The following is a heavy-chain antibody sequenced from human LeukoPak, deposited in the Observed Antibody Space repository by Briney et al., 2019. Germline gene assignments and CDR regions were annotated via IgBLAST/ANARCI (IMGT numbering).Heavy chain of an antibody. CDR2: INEHGSIT. CDR1: GFTFSSYW. Sequence: PGGSLRLSCAAPGFTFSSYWMHWVRQVPGKGLVWVARINEHGSITDYADSVKDRFTVSRDNAWNTLYLQMNSLRAKDTAVYYCARDVAGSGSLWGQGTLITVSS. V-gene: IGHV3-74*01. D-gene: IGHD3-10*01. CDR3: ARDVAGSGSL. J-gene: IGHJ4*02.